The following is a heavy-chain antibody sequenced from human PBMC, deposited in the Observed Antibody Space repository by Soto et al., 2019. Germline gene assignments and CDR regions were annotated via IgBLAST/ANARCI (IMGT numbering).Heavy chain of an antibody. CDR1: GYTFTSYG. CDR2: ISAYNGNT. Sequence: QVPLVQSGAEVKKPGASVKVSCKASGYTFTSYGISWVRQAPGQGLEWMGWISAYNGNTNYAQKLQGRVTMTTDTSTSTAYMELRSLRSDDTAVYYCARHIAVAGTNWDAFDIWGQGTMVTVSS. J-gene: IGHJ3*02. D-gene: IGHD6-19*01. CDR3: ARHIAVAGTNWDAFDI. V-gene: IGHV1-18*01.